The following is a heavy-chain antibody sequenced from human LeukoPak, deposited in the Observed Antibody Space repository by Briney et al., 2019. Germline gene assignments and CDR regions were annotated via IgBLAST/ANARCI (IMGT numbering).Heavy chain of an antibody. V-gene: IGHV4-34*01. Sequence: SETLSLTCAVYGGSFSGYYWSWIRQPPGKGLEWIGEINHSGSTNYNPSLKSRVTISVDTSKNQFSLKLSSVTAADTAVYYCARGPHTGVNYYDSSGYYYWDQGTLVTVSS. CDR2: INHSGST. J-gene: IGHJ4*02. D-gene: IGHD3-22*01. CDR3: ARGPHTGVNYYDSSGYYY. CDR1: GGSFSGYY.